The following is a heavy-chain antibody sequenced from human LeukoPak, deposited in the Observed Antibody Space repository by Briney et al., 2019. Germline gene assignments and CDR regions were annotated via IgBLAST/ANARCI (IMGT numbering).Heavy chain of an antibody. CDR2: INPSGGST. CDR1: GYTFINYY. CDR3: ARGRTTQSYASSGFYPRDY. Sequence: ASVKVSCKASGYTFINYYVHWVRRAPGLGLQWLGMINPSGGSTVYAQMLQGRLTMTTDMSTRTVYMELNSLTSEDTAVYYCARGRTTQSYASSGFYPRDYWGQETLVTVSS. J-gene: IGHJ4*02. D-gene: IGHD3-22*01. V-gene: IGHV1-46*01.